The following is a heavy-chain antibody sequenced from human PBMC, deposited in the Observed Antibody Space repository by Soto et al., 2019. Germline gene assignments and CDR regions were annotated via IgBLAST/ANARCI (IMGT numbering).Heavy chain of an antibody. V-gene: IGHV1-18*04. D-gene: IGHD2-15*01. CDR2: ISAYNGNT. Sequence: ASVKVSCKASGYTFSSYGISWVRRAPGQGLDWMGWISAYNGNTKYAQDLQGRVTMTTDTSTSTAYMELRSLRSDDTAMYYCARFSGGSYNTYYFYYGMDVWGQGTTVTSP. CDR1: GYTFSSYG. J-gene: IGHJ6*02. CDR3: ARFSGGSYNTYYFYYGMDV.